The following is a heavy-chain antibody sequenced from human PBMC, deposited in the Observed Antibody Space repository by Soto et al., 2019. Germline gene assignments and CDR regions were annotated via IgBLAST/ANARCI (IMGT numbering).Heavy chain of an antibody. V-gene: IGHV3-23*01. CDR2: ISGSGGST. J-gene: IGHJ3*02. CDR1: GFTFSSYA. CDR3: ANVDPTHGSGSLDAFDI. D-gene: IGHD3-10*01. Sequence: EVQLLESGGGLVQPGGSLRLSCAASGFTFSSYAMSWVRQAPGKGLEWVSAISGSGGSTYYADSVKGRFTISRDNSKNTLYLQMNSLSAEDTAVYYCANVDPTHGSGSLDAFDIWGQGTMVTVSS.